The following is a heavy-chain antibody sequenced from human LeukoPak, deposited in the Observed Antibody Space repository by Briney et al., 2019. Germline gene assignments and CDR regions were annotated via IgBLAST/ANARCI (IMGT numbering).Heavy chain of an antibody. Sequence: GASVKVSCKASGYTFTSYYMHWVRQAPGQGLEWMGIINPSGGSTRYAQKFQGRVTMTRDTSTSTVYMELSSLRSEDTAVYYCARVPRLYCSSTSCYRGGNAFDIWGQGTMVTVSS. CDR1: GYTFTSYY. CDR3: ARVPRLYCSSTSCYRGGNAFDI. D-gene: IGHD2-2*02. CDR2: INPSGGST. J-gene: IGHJ3*02. V-gene: IGHV1-46*01.